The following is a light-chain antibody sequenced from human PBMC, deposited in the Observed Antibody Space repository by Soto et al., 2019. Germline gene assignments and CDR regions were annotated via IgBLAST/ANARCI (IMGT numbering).Light chain of an antibody. CDR1: QSVSNNY. Sequence: EIVLMQSPGTLSLSPGERATLSCRASQSVSNNYLAWYQQKPGQAPRLLIYGASNRATGIPDRFSGSGSGTHFTLTISRLEPEDFAVYYCPRYGSSGTFGQGTKVDIK. CDR3: PRYGSSGT. V-gene: IGKV3-20*01. CDR2: GAS. J-gene: IGKJ1*01.